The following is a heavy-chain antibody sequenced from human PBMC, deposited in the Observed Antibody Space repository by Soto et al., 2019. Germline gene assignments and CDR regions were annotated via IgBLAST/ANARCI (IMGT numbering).Heavy chain of an antibody. Sequence: SVTLSLTCAVYGGSFRCYYCSWIRQPPGKGLEWIGEINHSGSTNYNPSLKSRVTISVDTSKNQFSLKLSSVTAADTAVYYCARGRYYYGSGSPHTWFAPWGQGTLVTVSS. V-gene: IGHV4-34*01. CDR2: INHSGST. CDR3: ARGRYYYGSGSPHTWFAP. CDR1: GGSFRCYY. D-gene: IGHD3-10*01. J-gene: IGHJ5*02.